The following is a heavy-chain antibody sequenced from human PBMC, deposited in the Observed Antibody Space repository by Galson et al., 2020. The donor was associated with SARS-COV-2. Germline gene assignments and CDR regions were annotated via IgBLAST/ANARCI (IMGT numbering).Heavy chain of an antibody. D-gene: IGHD3-22*01. CDR3: AREVSQYSYDSSGYSYFDY. J-gene: IGHJ4*02. V-gene: IGHV3-21*01. CDR1: GFTFSTYS. Sequence: KIGESLKISCAASGFTFSTYSMNWVRQAPGKGLEWVSSISSSSIYIYYAKSVRGRFTISRDNAKKSLYLQMNSLRAEDTAVYYCAREVSQYSYDSSGYSYFDYWGQGTLVSVSS. CDR2: ISSSSIYI.